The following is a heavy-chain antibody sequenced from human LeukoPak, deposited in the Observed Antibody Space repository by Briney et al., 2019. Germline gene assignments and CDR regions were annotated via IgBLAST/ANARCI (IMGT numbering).Heavy chain of an antibody. J-gene: IGHJ4*02. Sequence: GGPLTLSCAASGFTFSSYDMYWVRQAPGKGLEYVSGISSNGGSTYYANSVKGRLTLSRDNSKNTLYLRMGSLRADDMAVYYCARVVLSSGWLDYWGQGTLVTVSS. V-gene: IGHV3-64*01. CDR3: ARVVLSSGWLDY. CDR1: GFTFSSYD. D-gene: IGHD6-19*01. CDR2: ISSNGGST.